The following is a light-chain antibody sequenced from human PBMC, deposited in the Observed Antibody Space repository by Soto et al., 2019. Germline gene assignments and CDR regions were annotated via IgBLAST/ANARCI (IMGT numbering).Light chain of an antibody. CDR3: QHYGGMWK. Sequence: DIQMTHSPSILSASVVYIVTITFRSSQSIGSWVAWYQQKPGRAPNLLIHKASHLESGVPSRFSGSGSGKEFTLTISSLQPGDFATYFCQHYGGMWKFGQGTKVDIK. CDR1: QSIGSW. CDR2: KAS. V-gene: IGKV1-5*03. J-gene: IGKJ1*01.